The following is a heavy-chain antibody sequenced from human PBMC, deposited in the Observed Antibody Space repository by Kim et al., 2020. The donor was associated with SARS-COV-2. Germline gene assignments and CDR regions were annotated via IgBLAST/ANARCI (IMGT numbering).Heavy chain of an antibody. CDR1: GLSLSTSS. J-gene: IGHJ4*02. D-gene: IGHD6-19*01. CDR2: IDPDGST. V-gene: IGHV3-23*01. CDR3: AGWYQVDY. Sequence: GGSLRLSCAVSGLSLSTSSMSWVRQAPGKGLEWVSVIDPDGSTKYADSVKGRFIISRDIGKNMLYLQMNSRRAEDTATYYCAGWYQVDYWGRGTLVTVSS.